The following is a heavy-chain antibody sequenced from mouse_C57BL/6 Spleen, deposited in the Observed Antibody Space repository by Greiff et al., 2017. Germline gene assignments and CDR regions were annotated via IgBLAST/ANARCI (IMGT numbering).Heavy chain of an antibody. Sequence: EVQLQESGPELVKPGASVKIPCKASGYTFTDYNMDWVKQSHGKSLEWIGDINPNNGGTIYNQKFKGKATLTVDKSSSTAYMELRSLTSEDTAVYYCARWFYDGYYLFDVWGTGTTVTVSS. CDR3: ARWFYDGYYLFDV. J-gene: IGHJ1*03. D-gene: IGHD2-3*01. V-gene: IGHV1-18*01. CDR2: INPNNGGT. CDR1: GYTFTDYN.